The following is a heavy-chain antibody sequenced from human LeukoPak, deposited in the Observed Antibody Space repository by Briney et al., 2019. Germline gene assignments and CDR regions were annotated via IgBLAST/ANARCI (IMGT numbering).Heavy chain of an antibody. V-gene: IGHV3-33*01. D-gene: IGHD3-10*01. J-gene: IGHJ4*02. CDR3: ARESRGELFAPPDY. CDR2: IWYNGRNE. Sequence: PGGSLRLSCAASGFTFSSFGMHWVRQAPGKGLEWVAIIWYNGRNETYADSVKGRFTISRDNSKNTLYQYMNSLRAEDTAVYYCARESRGELFAPPDYWGQGTLVTVSS. CDR1: GFTFSSFG.